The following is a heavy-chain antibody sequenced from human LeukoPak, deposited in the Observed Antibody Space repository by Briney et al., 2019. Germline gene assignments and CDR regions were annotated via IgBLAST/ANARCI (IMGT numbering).Heavy chain of an antibody. CDR1: GCTFTSFA. CDR3: ARETVAGTEYYFDY. D-gene: IGHD6-19*01. J-gene: IGHJ4*02. CDR2: INTYAGNP. V-gene: IGHV7-4-1*02. Sequence: GASVKVSCKASGCTFTSFAVNWVRQAPGQGLEWMGYINTYAGNPTYAQGFTGRFVFSLDTSVSTAYLQISSLKAEDTAVYYCARETVAGTEYYFDYWGQGTLVTVSS.